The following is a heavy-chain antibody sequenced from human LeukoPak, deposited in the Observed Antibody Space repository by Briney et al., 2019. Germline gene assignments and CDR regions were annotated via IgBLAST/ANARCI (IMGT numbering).Heavy chain of an antibody. CDR2: IYYSGST. Sequence: SETLSLTCTVSGGSISRYYWSWIRQPPGKGLEWIGYIYYSGSTNYNPSLKSRVTISVDTSKNQFSLKLSSVTAADTAVYYCARVSGYYDSSGYYNYYGMDVWGQGTTVTVSS. D-gene: IGHD3-22*01. CDR3: ARVSGYYDSSGYYNYYGMDV. CDR1: GGSISRYY. J-gene: IGHJ6*02. V-gene: IGHV4-59*01.